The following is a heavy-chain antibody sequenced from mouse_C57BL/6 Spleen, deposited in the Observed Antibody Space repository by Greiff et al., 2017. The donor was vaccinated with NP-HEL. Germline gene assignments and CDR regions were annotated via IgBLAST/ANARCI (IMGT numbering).Heavy chain of an antibody. CDR2: ISSGGDYI. Sequence: EVKVVESGEGLVKPGGSLKLSCAASGFTFSSYAMSWVRQTPEKRLEWVAYISSGGDYIYYADTVKGRFTISRDNARNTLYLQMSSLKSEDTAMYYCTRDDGQYAMDYWGQGTSVTVSS. CDR1: GFTFSSYA. V-gene: IGHV5-9-1*02. J-gene: IGHJ4*01. D-gene: IGHD2-3*01. CDR3: TRDDGQYAMDY.